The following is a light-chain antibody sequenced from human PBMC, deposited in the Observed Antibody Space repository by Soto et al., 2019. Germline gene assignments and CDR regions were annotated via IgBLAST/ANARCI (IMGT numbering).Light chain of an antibody. CDR3: QQYGSSPYT. CDR2: GAS. CDR1: QSVSSSY. J-gene: IGKJ2*01. V-gene: IGKV3-20*01. Sequence: EIVLTQSPGTLSLSPGERATLSCRASQSVSSSYLAWYQQKPGQAPRLLIYGASSRATGIPDRFSGSGSGTEFTLTISRLEPEDYVMYYCQQYGSSPYTFGQGTKLEIK.